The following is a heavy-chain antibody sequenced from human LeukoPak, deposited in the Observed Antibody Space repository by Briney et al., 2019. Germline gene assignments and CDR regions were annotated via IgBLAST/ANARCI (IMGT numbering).Heavy chain of an antibody. D-gene: IGHD4-23*01. J-gene: IGHJ5*02. CDR3: ARGYLSYYGGNSGSAWLDP. Sequence: SQTLSLTCAVSGGSISSGGYSWSWIRQPPGKGLEWIGYIYHSGSTNYNPSLKSRVTISVDTSKNQFSLKLSSVTAADTAVYYCARGYLSYYGGNSGSAWLDPWGQGTLVTVSS. CDR2: IYHSGST. V-gene: IGHV4-30-2*01. CDR1: GGSISSGGYS.